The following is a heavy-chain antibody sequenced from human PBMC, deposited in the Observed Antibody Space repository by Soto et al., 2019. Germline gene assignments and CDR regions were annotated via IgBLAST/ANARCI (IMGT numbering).Heavy chain of an antibody. V-gene: IGHV1-46*01. J-gene: IGHJ4*02. CDR3: ARYGVQIWTRYYFDY. D-gene: IGHD3-3*01. Sequence: VQLVHSGAEVKKPGASVQVSCKTSGYSFSTYSMHWVRQVPGQGLEWMGKINPNGGSTSLAQKFKDAVSMTRYTSTNTVYLELRSLTSEDTAVYYCARYGVQIWTRYYFDYWGQGTLVTVSS. CDR2: INPNGGST. CDR1: GYSFSTYS.